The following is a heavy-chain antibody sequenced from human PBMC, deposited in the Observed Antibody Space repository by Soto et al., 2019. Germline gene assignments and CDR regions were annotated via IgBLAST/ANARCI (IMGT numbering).Heavy chain of an antibody. V-gene: IGHV1-24*01. CDR2: FDPEDGET. D-gene: IGHD3-10*01. Sequence: ASVKVSCKVSGYTLTELSMHWVRQAPGKGLEWMGGFDPEDGETIYAQKFQGRVTMTEDTSTDTAYMELSSLRSEDTAVYYCATAFYYGSGSYYNDYWAQGTLVTVSS. CDR1: GYTLTELS. CDR3: ATAFYYGSGSYYNDY. J-gene: IGHJ4*02.